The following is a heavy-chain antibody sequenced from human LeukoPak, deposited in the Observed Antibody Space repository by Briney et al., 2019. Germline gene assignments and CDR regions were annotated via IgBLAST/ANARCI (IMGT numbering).Heavy chain of an antibody. CDR2: INHSGST. Sequence: KSSGTLSLTCAVYGGSFSGHYWTWIRQPPGKGLEWIGEINHSGSTTYNPSLNSRVTISVDTSKNQFSLKLSSVTAADTAVYYCARVDRGVILYYYYMDVWGEGTTVTVSS. J-gene: IGHJ6*03. D-gene: IGHD3-10*01. V-gene: IGHV4-34*01. CDR3: ARVDRGVILYYYYMDV. CDR1: GGSFSGHY.